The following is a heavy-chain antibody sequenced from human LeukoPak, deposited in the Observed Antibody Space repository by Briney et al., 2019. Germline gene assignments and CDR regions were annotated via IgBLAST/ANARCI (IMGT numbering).Heavy chain of an antibody. J-gene: IGHJ6*03. D-gene: IGHD2-2*02. CDR1: GGSFSSYY. CDR2: IYYSGST. Sequence: PSETLSLTCGVYGGSFSSYYWGWIRQPPGKGLEWIGSIYYSGSTYYNPSLKSRVTISVDTSKNQFSLKLSSVTAADTAVYYCARQSRDIVVVPAAIGYYYYMDVWGKGTTVTISS. CDR3: ARQSRDIVVVPAAIGYYYYMDV. V-gene: IGHV4-39*01.